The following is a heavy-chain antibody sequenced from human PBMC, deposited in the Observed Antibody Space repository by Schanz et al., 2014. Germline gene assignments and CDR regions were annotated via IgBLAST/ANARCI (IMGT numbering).Heavy chain of an antibody. D-gene: IGHD4-17*01. J-gene: IGHJ4*02. CDR3: AKDCPSDYGDHCFDF. CDR1: GFTFSNHA. V-gene: IGHV3-23*04. CDR2: ISGRGGRT. Sequence: EVQLVESGGGLVQPGGSLRLSCATSGFTFSNHAMSWVRQAPGKGLEWVSAISGRGGRTYYADSVKGRFTISRDNSKNTLYLQMNSLRAADTAVYYCAKDCPSDYGDHCFDFWGQGTLVTVSS.